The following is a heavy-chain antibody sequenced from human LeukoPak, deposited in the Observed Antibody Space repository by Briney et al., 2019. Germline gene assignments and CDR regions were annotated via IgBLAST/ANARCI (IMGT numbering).Heavy chain of an antibody. CDR1: GFTFSHHA. Sequence: GGSLRLSCRTSGFTFSHHALSWVRQAPEKGLEWVSAISGSGGSTYYADSVKGRFTISRDNSKNTLYLQMNSLRAEDTAVYYCAKESDYYYDSSGYHGSYFDYWGQGTLVTVSS. CDR3: AKESDYYYDSSGYHGSYFDY. J-gene: IGHJ4*02. D-gene: IGHD3-22*01. V-gene: IGHV3-23*01. CDR2: ISGSGGST.